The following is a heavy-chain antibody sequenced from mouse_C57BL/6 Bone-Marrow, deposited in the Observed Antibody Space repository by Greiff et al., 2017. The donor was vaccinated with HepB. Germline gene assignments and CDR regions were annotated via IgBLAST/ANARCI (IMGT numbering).Heavy chain of an antibody. CDR2: IDPSDSYT. D-gene: IGHD1-1*01. J-gene: IGHJ2*01. V-gene: IGHV1-69*01. Sequence: QVQLQQPGAELVMPGASVKLSCKASGYTFTSYWMHWGKQRPGQGLEWIGEIDPSDSYTNYNQKFKGKSTLTVDKSSSTAYMQLSSLTSEDAAVYYCARRGDYYVAFDYWGQGTTLTVSS. CDR3: ARRGDYYVAFDY. CDR1: GYTFTSYW.